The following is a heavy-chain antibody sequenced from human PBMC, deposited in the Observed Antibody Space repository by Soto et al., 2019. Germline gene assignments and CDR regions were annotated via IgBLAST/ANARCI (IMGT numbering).Heavy chain of an antibody. CDR2: IYYSGDT. D-gene: IGHD4-17*01. J-gene: IGHJ6*02. CDR1: GDSIISGDYY. CDR3: AIDGALLYGGNPDYYYTVGV. Sequence: SETLSLTCTVSGDSIISGDYYWSWIRQTPGKGLEWIGYIYYSGDTNYNPSLKSRVIISVDTSKNQFSLKLSSVTAADTAVYYCAIDGALLYGGNPDYYYTVGVWGQGTTVTVSS. V-gene: IGHV4-30-4*01.